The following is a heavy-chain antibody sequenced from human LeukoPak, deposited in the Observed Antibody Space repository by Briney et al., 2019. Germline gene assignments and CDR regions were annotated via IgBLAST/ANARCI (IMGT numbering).Heavy chain of an antibody. D-gene: IGHD4-11*01. Sequence: GGSLRLSCAASGXTXSSYSXXXXXXAPGKGLEWVSSISSSSSNIYYAHSVEGRSTIYRDNATNSLYLQMNSLSAADTAVYYCARGGNDYDAFDIWGQGTMVTVSS. CDR1: GXTXSSYS. CDR3: ARGGNDYDAFDI. CDR2: ISSSSSNI. J-gene: IGHJ3*02. V-gene: IGHV3-21*01.